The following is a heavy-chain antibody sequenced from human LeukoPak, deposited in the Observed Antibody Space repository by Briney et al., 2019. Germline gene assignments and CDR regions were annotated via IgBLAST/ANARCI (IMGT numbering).Heavy chain of an antibody. V-gene: IGHV3-21*01. CDR1: GFTFSSYS. Sequence: GGSLRLSCAAPGFTFSSYSMNWVRQAPGKGLEWVSSISSSSSYIYYADSVKGRFTISRDNAKNSLYLQMNSLRAEDTAVYYCARDQTRSRGYYFDYWGQGTLVTVSS. J-gene: IGHJ4*02. D-gene: IGHD6-19*01. CDR3: ARDQTRSRGYYFDY. CDR2: ISSSSSYI.